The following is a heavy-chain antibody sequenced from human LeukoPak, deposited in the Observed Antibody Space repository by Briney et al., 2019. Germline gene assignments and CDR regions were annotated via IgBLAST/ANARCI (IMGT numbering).Heavy chain of an antibody. J-gene: IGHJ4*02. CDR3: ARVGVGPMAQGLIDY. CDR2: IYYSGST. CDR1: GGSISSYY. V-gene: IGHV4-59*01. D-gene: IGHD3-10*01. Sequence: SETLSLTCTVSGGSISSYYWSWIRQPPGKGLEWIGYIYYSGSTSYNPSLKSRVTISVDTSKNQFSLKLSSVTAADTAVYYCARVGVGPMAQGLIDYWGQGTLVTVSS.